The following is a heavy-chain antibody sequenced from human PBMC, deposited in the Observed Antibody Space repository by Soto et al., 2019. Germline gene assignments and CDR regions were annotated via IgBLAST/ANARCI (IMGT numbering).Heavy chain of an antibody. CDR3: ARGGDVNYYHGMDG. J-gene: IGHJ6*04. D-gene: IGHD5-12*01. Sequence: QVQLVQSGGGVKKPGASVKLSCTASGYTFTSYGITWVRQAPGQGLEWMGWISAYNGKTNYAHNVQGRVTMTTDTATRTAYMDLRSLRSDDTAVYYCARGGDVNYYHGMDGWGEGTTVTVSS. V-gene: IGHV1-18*01. CDR1: GYTFTSYG. CDR2: ISAYNGKT.